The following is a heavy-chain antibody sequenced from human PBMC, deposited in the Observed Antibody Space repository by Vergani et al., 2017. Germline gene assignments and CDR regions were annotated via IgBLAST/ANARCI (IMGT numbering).Heavy chain of an antibody. V-gene: IGHV4-4*03. CDR3: GRVADFYGLGSRLLDL. J-gene: IGHJ5*02. D-gene: IGHD3-10*01. CDR2: IYYTGIT. Sequence: QVQLQESGPGLVKPPGTLSLTCAVSGVSIKSGFWWNWVRQPPGKGLEWIGEIYYTGITNYNSSLKSRVSMAVDTSKNQFSLKLNSVTAADTAVYYCGRVADFYGLGSRLLDLWGQGILVTVSS. CDR1: GVSIKSGFW.